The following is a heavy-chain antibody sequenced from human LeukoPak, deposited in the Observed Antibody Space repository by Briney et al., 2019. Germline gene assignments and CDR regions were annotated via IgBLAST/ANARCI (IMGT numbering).Heavy chain of an antibody. D-gene: IGHD2-15*01. CDR3: ANSLRSYTPNAGYYYYGMDV. Sequence: PGGSLRLSCAASGFTFSSYGMHWVRQAPGKGLEWVAVISYDGSNKYYADSVKGRFTISRDNSKNTLYLQMNSLRAEDTAVYYCANSLRSYTPNAGYYYYGMDVWGQGTTVTVSS. V-gene: IGHV3-30*18. CDR1: GFTFSSYG. J-gene: IGHJ6*02. CDR2: ISYDGSNK.